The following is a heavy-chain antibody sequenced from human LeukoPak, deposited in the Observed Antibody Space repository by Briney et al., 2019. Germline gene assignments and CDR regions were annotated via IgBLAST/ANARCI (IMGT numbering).Heavy chain of an antibody. D-gene: IGHD3-16*02. J-gene: IGHJ3*02. CDR3: ARDSAYDYVWGSYRMDDAFDI. CDR1: GYTFTSYG. CDR2: ISAYNGNT. Sequence: GASVKVSCKASGYTFTSYGISWVRQAPGQGLEWMGWISAYNGNTNYAQKLQGRVTMTTDTSTSTAYVELRSLRSDDTAVYYCARDSAYDYVWGSYRMDDAFDIWGQGTMVTVSS. V-gene: IGHV1-18*01.